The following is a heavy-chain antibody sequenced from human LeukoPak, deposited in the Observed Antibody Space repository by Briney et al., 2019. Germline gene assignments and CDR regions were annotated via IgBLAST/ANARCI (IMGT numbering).Heavy chain of an antibody. CDR3: AREGGRFFDP. Sequence: GESLKISCKGSGYDFPGFWIAWVRQMPGEGLEWMGVIYPGDSDARYSASFQGHVTFSVDLSINTAYLQWSSLKASDTATYFCAREGGRFFDPWGQGTLVTISS. CDR1: GYDFPGFW. D-gene: IGHD3-16*01. V-gene: IGHV5-51*01. CDR2: IYPGDSDA. J-gene: IGHJ5*02.